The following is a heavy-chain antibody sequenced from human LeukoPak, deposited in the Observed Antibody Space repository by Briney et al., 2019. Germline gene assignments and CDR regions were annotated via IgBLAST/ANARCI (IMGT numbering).Heavy chain of an antibody. Sequence: GASVKVSCKASGGTFSSYAISWVRQAPGQGLEWMGRIIPILGIANYAQKFQGRVTITADKSTSTAYMELSSLRSEDTAVYYCARGHWRANLYYGMDVWGQGTTVTVSS. CDR2: IIPILGIA. CDR3: ARGHWRANLYYGMDV. V-gene: IGHV1-69*04. J-gene: IGHJ6*02. D-gene: IGHD1-1*01. CDR1: GGTFSSYA.